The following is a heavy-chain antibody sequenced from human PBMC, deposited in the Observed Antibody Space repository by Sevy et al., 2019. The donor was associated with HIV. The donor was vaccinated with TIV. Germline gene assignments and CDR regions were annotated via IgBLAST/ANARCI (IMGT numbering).Heavy chain of an antibody. CDR1: GFTFTYAW. J-gene: IGHJ6*02. CDR3: ATDPIIVLLGTDGMDV. Sequence: GGSLRLSCVASGFTFTYAWMSWVRQAPGKGLEWVGRIKSRPDGGTTDYAAPVKGRFTISRDDSKNTLYLQMNSLKTEDTAVYYCATDPIIVLLGTDGMDVWGQGTTVTVSS. V-gene: IGHV3-15*01. D-gene: IGHD2-8*02. CDR2: IKSRPDGGTT.